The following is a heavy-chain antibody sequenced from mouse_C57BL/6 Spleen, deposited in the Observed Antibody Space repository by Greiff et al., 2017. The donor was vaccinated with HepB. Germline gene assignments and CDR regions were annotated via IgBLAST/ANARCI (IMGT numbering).Heavy chain of an antibody. D-gene: IGHD2-3*01. CDR1: GYTFTSYW. CDR3: ARGDGYYVGFDY. Sequence: QVQLQQPGTELVKPGASVKLSCKASGYTFTSYWMHWVKPRPGQGLEWIGNINPSNGGTNYNEKFKSKATLTVDKSSSTAYMQLSSLTSEDSAVYYCARGDGYYVGFDYWGQGTTLTVSS. V-gene: IGHV1-53*01. J-gene: IGHJ2*01. CDR2: INPSNGGT.